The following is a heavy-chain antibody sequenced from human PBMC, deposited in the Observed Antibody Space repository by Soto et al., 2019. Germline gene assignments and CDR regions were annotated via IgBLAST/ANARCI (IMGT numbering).Heavy chain of an antibody. CDR2: IFHDGTA. D-gene: IGHD2-8*01. Sequence: SEILSLTCAVSGVSISSGNWWTWVRQTPQRGLEYIGEIFHDGTANYYPSFERRVAISVDTSKNQFSLKLTSVTAADTAIYFCARLVYDTRLNYMYFDFWGQGALVTVSS. J-gene: IGHJ4*02. CDR1: GVSISSGNW. CDR3: ARLVYDTRLNYMYFDF. V-gene: IGHV4-4*02.